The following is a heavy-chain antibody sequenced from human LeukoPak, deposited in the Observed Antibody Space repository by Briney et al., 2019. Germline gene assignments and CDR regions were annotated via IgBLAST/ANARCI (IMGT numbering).Heavy chain of an antibody. CDR3: ARVAVYGDYGAIRYYYYMDV. CDR2: IYYSGST. V-gene: IGHV4-39*07. CDR1: GGSISSSSYY. J-gene: IGHJ6*03. D-gene: IGHD4-17*01. Sequence: SETPSLTCTVSGGSISSSSYYWGWIRQPPGKGLEWIGSIYYSGSTYYNPSLKSRVTISVDTSKNQFSLKLSSVTAADTAVYYCARVAVYGDYGAIRYYYYMDVWGKGTTVTISS.